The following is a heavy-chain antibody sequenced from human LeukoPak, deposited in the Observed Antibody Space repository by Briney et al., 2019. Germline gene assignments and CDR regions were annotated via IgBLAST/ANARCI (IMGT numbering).Heavy chain of an antibody. CDR2: IKQDGSER. D-gene: IGHD1-14*01. Sequence: GGSLRLSCAASGFTFRNYWMSWVRQAPGKGLEWVANIKQDGSERYYVDSEKGRFTISRDNAKNSLYLQMNSLRAEDTAVYYCARLLYCMSEYYYYYMDVWGKGTTVTVSS. J-gene: IGHJ6*03. V-gene: IGHV3-7*01. CDR1: GFTFRNYW. CDR3: ARLLYCMSEYYYYYMDV.